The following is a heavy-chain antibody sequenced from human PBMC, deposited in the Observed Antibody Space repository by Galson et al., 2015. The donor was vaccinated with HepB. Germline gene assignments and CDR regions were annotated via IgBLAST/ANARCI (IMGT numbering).Heavy chain of an antibody. D-gene: IGHD5-18*01. Sequence: SLRLSCAASGFTFTSYGMSWVRQAPGKGLEWVSSISGNGGSTYYADSVRGRFTISRDNSKNTLSLQVNSLRAEDTAVYYCAKAYSLNNYWYFDLWGRGTWSLSPQ. CDR1: GFTFTSYG. V-gene: IGHV3-23*01. J-gene: IGHJ2*01. CDR3: AKAYSLNNYWYFDL. CDR2: ISGNGGST.